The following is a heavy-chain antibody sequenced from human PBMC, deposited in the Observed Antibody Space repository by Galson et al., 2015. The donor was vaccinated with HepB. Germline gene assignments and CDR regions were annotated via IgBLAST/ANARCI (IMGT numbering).Heavy chain of an antibody. D-gene: IGHD1-26*01. Sequence: LTCTVSGDSISTSLYYWAWIRQGPGKDLEWIGSVYYGGTTYYSPSFQGRVAMSVDASKNQLSLTLTSVTAADTAVYYCARPLVLNGRFYPGVGPFYIWGQGTMVTVS. V-gene: IGHV4-39*01. J-gene: IGHJ3*02. CDR3: ARPLVLNGRFYPGVGPFYI. CDR1: GDSISTSLYY. CDR2: VYYGGTT.